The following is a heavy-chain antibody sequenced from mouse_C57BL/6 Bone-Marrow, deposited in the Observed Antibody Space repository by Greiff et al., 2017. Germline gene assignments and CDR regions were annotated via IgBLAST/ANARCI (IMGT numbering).Heavy chain of an antibody. Sequence: VQLQQPGAELVKPGASVKLSCKASGYTFTSYWMPWVKQRPGQGLEWIGVIHPGSGSTNYNEKFKSKATLTVDKSSSTAYMQLSSLTSEDSAVDYCAAACSDAMAYWGQGTLVTVAA. J-gene: IGHJ3*01. CDR2: IHPGSGST. V-gene: IGHV1-64*01. D-gene: IGHD1-1*01. CDR1: GYTFTSYW. CDR3: AAACSDAMAY.